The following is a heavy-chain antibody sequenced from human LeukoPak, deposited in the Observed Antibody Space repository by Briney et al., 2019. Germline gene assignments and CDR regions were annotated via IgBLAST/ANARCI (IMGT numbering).Heavy chain of an antibody. V-gene: IGHV4-31*03. D-gene: IGHD4-23*01. CDR3: ARGTVAKGFDY. CDR1: GGSISSGGYY. Sequence: PSETLSLTCTVSGGSISSGGYYWSWTRQHPGKGLEWIGYIYYSGSTYYNPSLKSRVTISVDTSKNQFSLKLSSVTAADTAVYYCARGTVAKGFDYWGQGTLVTVSS. J-gene: IGHJ4*02. CDR2: IYYSGST.